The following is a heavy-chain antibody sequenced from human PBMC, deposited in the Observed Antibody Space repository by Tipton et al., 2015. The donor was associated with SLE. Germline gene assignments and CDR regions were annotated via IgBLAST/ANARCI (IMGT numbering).Heavy chain of an antibody. V-gene: IGHV4-38-2*02. CDR1: GDSITRSDCY. D-gene: IGHD3-10*01. Sequence: TLSLTCTVSGDSITRSDCYWGWIRQSPGKGLEWIGIIYHTGTTNYSPSLQRRVAISVDTSKNQFSLTLKSVTATDTAVYYCARDFGNVGRFDSWGQGTLVTVSS. CDR3: ARDFGNVGRFDS. J-gene: IGHJ5*01. CDR2: IYHTGTT.